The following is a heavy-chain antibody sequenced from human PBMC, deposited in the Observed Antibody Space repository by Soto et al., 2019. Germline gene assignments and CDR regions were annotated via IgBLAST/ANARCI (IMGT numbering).Heavy chain of an antibody. CDR3: AKLSDTAGEYGMDV. D-gene: IGHD5-18*01. J-gene: IGHJ6*02. CDR2: ISYDGSNK. V-gene: IGHV3-30*18. Sequence: QVQLVESGGGVVQPGRSLRLSCAASGFTFSSYGMHWVRQAPGKGLEWVAVISYDGSNKYYAESVKGRFTISRDNSKNTLYLQMNSLRAEDTAVYYCAKLSDTAGEYGMDVWGQGTTVTVSS. CDR1: GFTFSSYG.